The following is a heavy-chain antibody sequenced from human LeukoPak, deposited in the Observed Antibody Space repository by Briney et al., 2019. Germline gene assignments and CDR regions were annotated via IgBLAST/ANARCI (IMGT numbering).Heavy chain of an antibody. V-gene: IGHV3-7*03. CDR1: GFTFSSHY. J-gene: IGHJ4*02. CDR3: ANHPHGGGDYVRDY. D-gene: IGHD4-17*01. Sequence: QSGGSLRLSCAASGFTFSSHYMSWVRQAPGKGLEWVANIKQDGSDKYYVDSVKGRFTISRDNAKNSLYLQMNSLRAEDTAVYYCANHPHGGGDYVRDYWGQGTLVTVSS. CDR2: IKQDGSDK.